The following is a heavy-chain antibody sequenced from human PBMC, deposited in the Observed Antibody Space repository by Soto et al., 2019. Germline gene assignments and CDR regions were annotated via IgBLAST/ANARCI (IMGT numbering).Heavy chain of an antibody. J-gene: IGHJ4*02. D-gene: IGHD6-13*01. CDR2: ISYDGSNK. CDR1: GFTFSSYG. Sequence: PGGSLRLSCAASGFTFSSYGMHWVRQAPGKGLEWVAVISYDGSNKYYADSVKGRFTISRDNSKNTLYLQMNSLRAEDTAVYYCAKDPTGRTSSWPFDYWGQGTLVTVSS. V-gene: IGHV3-30*18. CDR3: AKDPTGRTSSWPFDY.